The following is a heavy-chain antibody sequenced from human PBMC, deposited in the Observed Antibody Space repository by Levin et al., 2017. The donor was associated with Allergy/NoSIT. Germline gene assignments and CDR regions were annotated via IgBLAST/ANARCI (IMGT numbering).Heavy chain of an antibody. CDR3: ARDGSYDSSGYLLYFDY. Sequence: LSLTCAASGFTFSSYSMNWVRQAPGKGLEWVSSISSSSSYIYYADSVKGRFTISRDNAKNSLYLQMNSLRAEDTAVYYCARDGSYDSSGYLLYFDYWGQGTLVTVSS. CDR2: ISSSSSYI. J-gene: IGHJ4*02. V-gene: IGHV3-21*01. CDR1: GFTFSSYS. D-gene: IGHD3-22*01.